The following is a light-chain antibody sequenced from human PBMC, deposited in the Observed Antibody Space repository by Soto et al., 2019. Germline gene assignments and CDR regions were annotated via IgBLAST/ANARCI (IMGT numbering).Light chain of an antibody. Sequence: EIGLTQSPGTLSLSPGESATLSCRASRSLDSGQLAWYQQKVGRAPRLLIHDAFMRATGIPDRFSGSGSGTDFTLTISRLEPEDFAVYYCQQYGSSPRTFGQGTKVDIK. CDR3: QQYGSSPRT. J-gene: IGKJ1*01. CDR2: DAF. V-gene: IGKV3-20*01. CDR1: RSLDSGQ.